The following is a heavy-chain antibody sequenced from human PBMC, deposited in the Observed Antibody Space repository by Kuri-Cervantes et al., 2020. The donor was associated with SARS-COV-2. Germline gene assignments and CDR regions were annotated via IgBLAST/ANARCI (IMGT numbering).Heavy chain of an antibody. Sequence: GESLKISCAASGFTFGSYVMNWVRQAPGKGLEWGSTISVSGGSTYYADSVKGRFTISRDSSENALYLQMNSLRAEDTAVYYCARAYCGGDCEFDYWGQGTLVTVSS. CDR3: ARAYCGGDCEFDY. J-gene: IGHJ4*02. D-gene: IGHD2-21*02. CDR2: ISVSGGST. V-gene: IGHV3-23*01. CDR1: GFTFGSYV.